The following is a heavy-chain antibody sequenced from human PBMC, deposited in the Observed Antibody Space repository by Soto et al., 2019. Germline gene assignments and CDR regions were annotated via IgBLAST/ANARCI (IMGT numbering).Heavy chain of an antibody. V-gene: IGHV3-23*01. CDR3: AKGESSVSARDFDP. CDR1: VFTFNNYA. J-gene: IGHJ5*02. D-gene: IGHD3-22*01. Sequence: GGSLRLSCEASVFTFNNYAIAWVRQAPGKGLEWVSGITSSGVAYYADSVKGRFTISRDNSKNTLYLQMNSLRAEDTAVYYCAKGESSVSARDFDPWGQGTLVTVSS. CDR2: ITSSGVA.